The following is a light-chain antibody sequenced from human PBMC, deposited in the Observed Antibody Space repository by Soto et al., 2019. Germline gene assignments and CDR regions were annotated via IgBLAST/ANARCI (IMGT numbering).Light chain of an antibody. CDR2: SNS. V-gene: IGLV1-44*01. CDR1: TSNIGDNY. Sequence: QSVLTQPPSASGTPGQSVTISCSGSTSNIGDNYVFWSQQLPGTAPKLLMYSNSERPSGVPDRFSGSKSGTSASLAISGLQSEDEADYYCATWDDSLNGYVFGTGTKVTVL. J-gene: IGLJ1*01. CDR3: ATWDDSLNGYV.